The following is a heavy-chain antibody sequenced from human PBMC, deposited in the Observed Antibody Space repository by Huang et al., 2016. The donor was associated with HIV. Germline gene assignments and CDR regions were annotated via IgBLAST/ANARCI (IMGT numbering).Heavy chain of an antibody. V-gene: IGHV4-30-4*08. D-gene: IGHD3-22*01. CDR1: GGFIRSGGYY. CDR2: IYYNGRT. J-gene: IGHJ4*02. CDR3: ARSLYDASGSSLNYFDY. Sequence: QVQLQESGPGLVKPSQTLSLTCTVSGGFIRSGGYYWSWIRQPPGKGLEWLGNIYYNGRTYYNPSLRSRVSISVDTSKNQFSLKLTSVTAADTAVFFCARSLYDASGSSLNYFDYWGQGTLVTVSS.